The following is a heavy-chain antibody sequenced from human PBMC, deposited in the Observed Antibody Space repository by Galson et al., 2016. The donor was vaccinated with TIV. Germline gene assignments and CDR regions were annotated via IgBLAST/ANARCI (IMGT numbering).Heavy chain of an antibody. CDR2: ISVYNGNT. D-gene: IGHD5-24*01. Sequence: SVKVSCKASGYTFSRYGITWVRQAPGKGLEWMGWISVYNGNTKYAQNIQGRVTMTTDTSTTTAYMELRSLRSDDTAIYYCARHGEMSTMTYSYKYGLDVWGQGTTVTVSS. V-gene: IGHV1-18*04. CDR1: GYTFSRYG. CDR3: ARHGEMSTMTYSYKYGLDV. J-gene: IGHJ6*02.